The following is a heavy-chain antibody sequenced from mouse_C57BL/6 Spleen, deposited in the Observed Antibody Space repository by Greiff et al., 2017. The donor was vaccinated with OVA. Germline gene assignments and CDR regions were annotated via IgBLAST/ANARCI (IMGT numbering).Heavy chain of an antibody. V-gene: IGHV1-20*01. CDR1: GYSFTGYF. CDR3: ARRRDYYGNFFDY. D-gene: IGHD2-1*01. J-gene: IGHJ2*01. Sequence: VQLQQSGPELVKPGDSVKISCKASGYSFTGYFMNWVMQSHGKSLEWIGRINPYNGDTFYNQKFKGKATLTVDKSSSTAHMEIRSLTSEDSAVYYCARRRDYYGNFFDYWGQGTTLTVSS. CDR2: INPYNGDT.